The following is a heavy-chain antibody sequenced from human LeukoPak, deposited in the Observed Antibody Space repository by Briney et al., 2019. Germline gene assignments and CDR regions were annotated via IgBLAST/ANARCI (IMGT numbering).Heavy chain of an antibody. CDR2: IKGNGSKK. V-gene: IGHV3-7*03. CDR1: GFNFGDSW. D-gene: IGHD2-8*02. CDR3: LRDAGWCKADY. Sequence: GGSLRLSCLASGFNFGDSWMSWVRQAPGKGLEWVANIKGNGSKKKYVDSVRGRFSISRDNTKNSLYLQMHSLSVDDTAVYFCLRDAGWCKADYWGQGTLVTVSS. J-gene: IGHJ4*02.